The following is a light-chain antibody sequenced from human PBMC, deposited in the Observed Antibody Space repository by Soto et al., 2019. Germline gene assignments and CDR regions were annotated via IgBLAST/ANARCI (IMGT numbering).Light chain of an antibody. V-gene: IGKV3-15*01. Sequence: EIVMTQSPATLSVSPGDRATLSCRASQSVSSNLAWYQQKPGQAPTLLIYGASSWDSGVPSRFSGSGSGTEFTLTISSLQPEDFAVYYCQQYNNSPCTFGQGTKVEIK. CDR3: QQYNNSPCT. CDR1: QSVSSN. CDR2: GAS. J-gene: IGKJ1*01.